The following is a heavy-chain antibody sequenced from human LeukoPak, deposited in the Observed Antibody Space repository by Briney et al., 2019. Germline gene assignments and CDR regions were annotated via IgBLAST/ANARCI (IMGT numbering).Heavy chain of an antibody. D-gene: IGHD1-1*01. CDR3: ATFNGYTGTNYFDY. CDR1: GYTFTDYY. Sequence: ASVKVSCKVSGYTFTDYYMHSVQQAPGKGLEWMGRVDPEDGETIYAEKFQGRVTITADTSTDTAYMELSSLRSEDTAVYYCATFNGYTGTNYFDYWGQGTLVTVSS. CDR2: VDPEDGET. J-gene: IGHJ4*02. V-gene: IGHV1-69-2*01.